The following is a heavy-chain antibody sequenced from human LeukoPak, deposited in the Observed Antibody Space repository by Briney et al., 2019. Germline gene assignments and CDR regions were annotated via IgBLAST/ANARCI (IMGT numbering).Heavy chain of an antibody. CDR1: GYTFTGYY. V-gene: IGHV1-2*02. J-gene: IGHJ4*02. Sequence: ASVKVSCKASGYTFTGYYIHWVRQAPGQGLEWMGWINPNSGGTNDALKFQGRVTMTTDTSISTAYMELSRLRSDDTAVYYCARDPSVRLGELSYLFDYWGQGTLVTVSS. D-gene: IGHD3-16*02. CDR3: ARDPSVRLGELSYLFDY. CDR2: INPNSGGT.